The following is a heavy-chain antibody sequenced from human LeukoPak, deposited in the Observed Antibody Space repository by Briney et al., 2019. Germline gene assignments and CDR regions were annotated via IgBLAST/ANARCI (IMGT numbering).Heavy chain of an antibody. Sequence: GGSLRLSCAASGFTFSSYSMNWVRQAPGKGLVWVSSISSSSSYIYYADSVKGRFTISRDNAKNSLYLQMNSLRAEDTAVYYCARVTEAPYYFDYWGQGTLVTVSS. CDR1: GFTFSSYS. V-gene: IGHV3-21*01. CDR3: ARVTEAPYYFDY. CDR2: ISSSSSYI. J-gene: IGHJ4*02.